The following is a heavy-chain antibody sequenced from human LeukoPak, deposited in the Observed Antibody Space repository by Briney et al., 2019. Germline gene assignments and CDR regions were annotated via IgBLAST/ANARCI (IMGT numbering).Heavy chain of an antibody. D-gene: IGHD6-19*01. CDR1: GFTLSSYA. CDR2: ISDSGNT. Sequence: PGGSLRLSCAASGFTLSSYAMSWVRQAPGKGLEWVSAISDSGNTYHADSVKGRFTISRDNSKNTPYLQMNSLRAEDTAVYYCARAKSSGWYDRDHFDYWGQGTLVTVSS. V-gene: IGHV3-23*01. CDR3: ARAKSSGWYDRDHFDY. J-gene: IGHJ4*02.